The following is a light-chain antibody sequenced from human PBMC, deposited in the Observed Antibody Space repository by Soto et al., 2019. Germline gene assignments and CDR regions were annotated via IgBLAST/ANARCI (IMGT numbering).Light chain of an antibody. J-gene: IGKJ4*01. CDR1: QRISSH. V-gene: IGKV1-39*01. CDR3: QQSYRTPLT. Sequence: DIQIPQSRSALSSSVVDRFTVTCRASQRISSHLPWSQQQPRKAHKFRIYAASRLQSGVPSRFSGSGSGTDFTLTISSLQPEDFATYYCQQSYRTPLTFGGGAKVHIK. CDR2: AAS.